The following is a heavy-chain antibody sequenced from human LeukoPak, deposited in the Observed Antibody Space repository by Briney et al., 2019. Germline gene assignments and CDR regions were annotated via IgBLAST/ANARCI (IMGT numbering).Heavy chain of an antibody. CDR1: GFTFSSYS. J-gene: IGHJ4*02. CDR3: ARTWKYYFDN. Sequence: GGSLRLSCAASGFTFSSYSMNWVRQAPGKGLEWVSSITRSSSHIYYADSVKGRFTISRDNAKNSLFLQMNSLRADDTAVYYCARTWKYYFDNWGQGTLVTVSS. V-gene: IGHV3-21*01. D-gene: IGHD1-1*01. CDR2: ITRSSSHI.